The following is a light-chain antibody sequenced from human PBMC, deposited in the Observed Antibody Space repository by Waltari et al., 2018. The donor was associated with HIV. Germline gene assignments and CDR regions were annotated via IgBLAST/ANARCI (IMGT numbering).Light chain of an antibody. CDR2: SNN. J-gene: IGLJ2*01. CDR1: SSTIGSNT. V-gene: IGLV1-44*01. Sequence: QSVLTQQPSASGTPGQRVTISCSGSSSTIGSNTVNWYQQLPGTAPKLLIYSNNQRPSGVPDRFSGSKSGTSASLAISGLQSEDEADYYCAAWDDSLNGPGVVFGGGTKLTVL. CDR3: AAWDDSLNGPGVV.